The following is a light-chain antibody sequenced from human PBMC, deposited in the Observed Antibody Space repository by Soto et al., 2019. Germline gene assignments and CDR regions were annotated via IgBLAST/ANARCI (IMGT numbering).Light chain of an antibody. V-gene: IGKV3-15*01. CDR3: QPYNNWPLT. CDR2: DTS. CDR1: QGIGDT. J-gene: IGKJ4*01. Sequence: VMRQSPSTLSASPLEGSTLSCRASQGIGDTLAWYQHKPGQTPRLLIYDTSTRATGVPTRFSGSRSGAEFTLTINSLQSEDFAVYYCQPYNNWPLTFGGGTKVDIK.